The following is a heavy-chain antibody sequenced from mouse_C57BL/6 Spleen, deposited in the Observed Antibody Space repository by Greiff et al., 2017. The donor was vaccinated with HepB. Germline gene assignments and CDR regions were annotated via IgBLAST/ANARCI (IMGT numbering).Heavy chain of an antibody. V-gene: IGHV1-54*01. CDR2: INPGSGGT. D-gene: IGHD3-3*01. CDR1: GYAFTNYL. CDR3: ARDRDVGGDFDY. Sequence: VQLQESGAELVRPGTSVKVSCKASGYAFTNYLIEWVKQRPGQGLEWIGVINPGSGGTNYNEKFKGKATLTADKSSSTAYMQLSSLTSEDSAVYFCARDRDVGGDFDYWGQGTTLTVSS. J-gene: IGHJ2*01.